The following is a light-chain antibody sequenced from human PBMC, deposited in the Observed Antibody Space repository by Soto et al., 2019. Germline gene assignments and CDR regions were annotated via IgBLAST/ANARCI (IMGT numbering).Light chain of an antibody. CDR1: QGVTTAY. J-gene: IGKJ3*01. CDR2: GAS. V-gene: IGKV3-20*01. Sequence: EVVLTQSPGTLSLSPGERATLSRRASQGVTTAYLAWYQHKPGQAPRLLIYGASNRATGIPDRFSGSGSGTDFTLTISRLEPEDFAVYSCQQYGASPLFTFGPGTKVDLK. CDR3: QQYGASPLFT.